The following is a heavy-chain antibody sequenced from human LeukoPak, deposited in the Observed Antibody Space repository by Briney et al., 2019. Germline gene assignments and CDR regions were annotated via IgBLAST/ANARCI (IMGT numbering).Heavy chain of an antibody. CDR1: GYTFTNYA. J-gene: IGHJ6*03. CDR3: ARGSYMDV. V-gene: IGHV1-18*01. Sequence: GASVKVSCKASGYTFTNYAINWVRQAPGQGLEWMGWISTYNGNTNYAQKLQGRVTVTTDTSTSTAYMELRSLRSDDTAVYYCARGSYMDVWGKGTTVTISS. CDR2: ISTYNGNT.